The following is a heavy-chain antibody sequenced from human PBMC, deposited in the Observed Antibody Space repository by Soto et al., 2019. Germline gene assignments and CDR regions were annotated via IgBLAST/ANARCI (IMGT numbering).Heavy chain of an antibody. V-gene: IGHV4-59*01. Sequence: SETLSLTCTVSGGSISSYYWSWIRQPPGKGLEWIGYIYYSGSTNYNPSLKSRVTISVDTSKNQFSLKLSSVTAADTSMYYCARAPAPLNSSSWYYFDYWGQGTLVTVSS. CDR1: GGSISSYY. CDR2: IYYSGST. CDR3: ARAPAPLNSSSWYYFDY. D-gene: IGHD6-13*01. J-gene: IGHJ4*02.